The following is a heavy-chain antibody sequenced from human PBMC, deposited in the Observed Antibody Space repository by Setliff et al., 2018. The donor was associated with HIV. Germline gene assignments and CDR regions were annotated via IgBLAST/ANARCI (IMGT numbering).Heavy chain of an antibody. D-gene: IGHD3-9*01. J-gene: IGHJ4*02. CDR3: ARGWVILTGYSHFDY. CDR2: INPNSGGT. V-gene: IGHV1-2*06. Sequence: ASVNVSCKTSGHTFTGYYMHWVRQAPGAGLEWMGQINPNSGGTEYAPTFQGRVTLTRDTSIGTAYTELTSLRSDDTAVYYCARGWVILTGYSHFDYWGQGTLVTVSS. CDR1: GHTFTGYY.